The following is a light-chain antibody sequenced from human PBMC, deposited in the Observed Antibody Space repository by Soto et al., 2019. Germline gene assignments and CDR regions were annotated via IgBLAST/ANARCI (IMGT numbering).Light chain of an antibody. CDR1: QSFSSTY. CDR3: QQYGSSPIT. CDR2: GAS. V-gene: IGKV3-20*01. J-gene: IGKJ5*01. Sequence: ESVLPQSPGTLSLSPGERATLSCQASQSFSSTYLAWYQQKPGQAPRLLVYGASSRATGIPDRFSGFGSGTDFTLTISRLEPEDFAVYFCQQYGSSPITFGQGTRLEIK.